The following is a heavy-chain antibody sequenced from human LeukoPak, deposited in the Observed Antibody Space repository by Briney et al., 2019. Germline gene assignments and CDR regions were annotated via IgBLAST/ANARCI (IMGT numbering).Heavy chain of an antibody. D-gene: IGHD6-13*01. CDR1: GYTFTCYY. CDR3: ARNGPRIAAAGISLGY. Sequence: ASVKVSCKASGYTFTCYYMHWVRQAPGQGLEWMGWINPNSGGTNYAQKFQGRVTMTRDTSISTAYMELSRLRSDDTAVYYCARNGPRIAAAGISLGYWGQGTLVTVSS. CDR2: INPNSGGT. J-gene: IGHJ4*02. V-gene: IGHV1-2*02.